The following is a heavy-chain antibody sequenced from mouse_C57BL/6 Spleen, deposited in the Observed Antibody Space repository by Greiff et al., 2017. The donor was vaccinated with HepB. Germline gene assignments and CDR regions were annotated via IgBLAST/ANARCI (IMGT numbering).Heavy chain of an antibody. Sequence: VQLQQSGAELVRPGASVKLSCTASGFNIKDDYMHWVKQRPEQGLEWIGWIDPENGDTEYASKFQGKATITADTSSNTAYLQLSSLTSEDTAVYYCTTSYYYGSSYGGFAYWGQGTLVTVSA. V-gene: IGHV14-4*01. J-gene: IGHJ3*01. CDR2: IDPENGDT. CDR3: TTSYYYGSSYGGFAY. D-gene: IGHD1-1*01. CDR1: GFNIKDDY.